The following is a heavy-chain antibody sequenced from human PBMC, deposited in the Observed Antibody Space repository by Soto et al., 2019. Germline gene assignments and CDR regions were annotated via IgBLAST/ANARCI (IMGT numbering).Heavy chain of an antibody. V-gene: IGHV4-59*01. Sequence: SVLQSLTCTVSGGSISSYYWSWIRQPPGKGLEWIGYIYYSGSTNYNPSLKSRVTISVDTSKNQFSLKLSSVTAADTAVYYCARGTVTLLGYYYGMDVWGQGTTVTVSS. CDR3: ARGTVTLLGYYYGMDV. CDR1: GGSISSYY. CDR2: IYYSGST. D-gene: IGHD4-17*01. J-gene: IGHJ6*02.